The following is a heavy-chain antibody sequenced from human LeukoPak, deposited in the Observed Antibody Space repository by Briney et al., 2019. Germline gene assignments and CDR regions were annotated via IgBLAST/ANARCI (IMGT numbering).Heavy chain of an antibody. CDR3: ARGGWTPFDP. J-gene: IGHJ5*02. D-gene: IGHD3/OR15-3a*01. Sequence: SETLSLTCAVYGGSFSGYYWSWIRQPPGKGLEWIGEINHSGSTNYNPSLKSRVTISVDTSKNQFSLKLSSVTAADTAVYYCARGGWTPFDPWGQGTLVTVSS. CDR2: INHSGST. CDR1: GGSFSGYY. V-gene: IGHV4-34*01.